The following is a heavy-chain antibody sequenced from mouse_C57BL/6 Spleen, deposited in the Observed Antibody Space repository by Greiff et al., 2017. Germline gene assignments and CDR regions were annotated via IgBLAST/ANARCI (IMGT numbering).Heavy chain of an antibody. CDR3: AREGITTVAPWFAY. CDR1: GYTFTSYW. CDR2: IDPNSGGT. J-gene: IGHJ3*01. V-gene: IGHV1-72*01. Sequence: VQLQQSGAELVKPGASVKLSCKASGYTFTSYWMHWVKQRPGRGLEWIGRIDPNSGGTKYNEKVKSKATLTVDKPSSTAYMQLSSLTSEDSAVYYCAREGITTVAPWFAYWGQGTLVTVSA. D-gene: IGHD1-1*01.